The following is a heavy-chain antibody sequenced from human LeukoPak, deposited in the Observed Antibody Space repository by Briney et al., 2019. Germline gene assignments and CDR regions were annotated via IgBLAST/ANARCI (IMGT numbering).Heavy chain of an antibody. D-gene: IGHD3-22*01. CDR3: AKDRFTMIVVDYFDY. V-gene: IGHV3-30*02. CDR1: GFTFSSYG. Sequence: PGGSLRLSCAASGFTFSSYGMYWVRQAPGKGLEWVAFIRYDGSNKYYADSVKGRFTISRDNSKNTLYLQMNSLRAEDTAVYYCAKDRFTMIVVDYFDYWGQGTLVTVSS. J-gene: IGHJ4*02. CDR2: IRYDGSNK.